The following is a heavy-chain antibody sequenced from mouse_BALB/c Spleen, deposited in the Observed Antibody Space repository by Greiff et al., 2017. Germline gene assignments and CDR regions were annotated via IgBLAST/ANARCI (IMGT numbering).Heavy chain of an antibody. J-gene: IGHJ2*01. V-gene: IGHV2-9-2*01. CDR2: IWTGGGT. CDR3: VRGSTMTTTYFDY. Sequence: VKLVESGPGLVAPSQSLSITCTVSGFSLTSYDISWIRQPPGKGLEWLGVIWTGGGTNYNSAFMSRLSISKDNSKSQVFLKMNSLQTDDTAIYYCVRGSTMTTTYFDYWGQGTTLTVSS. D-gene: IGHD2-4*01. CDR1: GFSLTSYD.